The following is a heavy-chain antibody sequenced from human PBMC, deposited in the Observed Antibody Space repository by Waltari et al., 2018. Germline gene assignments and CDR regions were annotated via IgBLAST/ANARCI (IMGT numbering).Heavy chain of an antibody. CDR2: IIPIFGTA. J-gene: IGHJ6*03. CDR3: AREGHCSSTSCYEGARYYYYMDV. Sequence: EWMGGIIPIFGTANYAQKFQGRVTITADKSTSTAYMELSSLRSEDTAVYYCAREGHCSSTSCYEGARYYYYMDVWGKGTTVTVSS. D-gene: IGHD2-2*01. V-gene: IGHV1-69*06.